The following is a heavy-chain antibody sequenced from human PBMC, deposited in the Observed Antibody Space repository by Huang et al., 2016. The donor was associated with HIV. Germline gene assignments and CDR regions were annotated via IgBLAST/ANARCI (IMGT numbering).Heavy chain of an antibody. V-gene: IGHV4-34*02. J-gene: IGHJ4*02. CDR3: ARPRMTATSSDSTWSFFDS. CDR2: VNHRGLS. Sequence: QVQLQQWGAGLLKPSGVLSLKCAVYGGSLSDYYWTWIRQSPGKGLEWIGEVNHRGLSTYNPSCRSRVTMYVDMSKNQFSLNLTSLTVADTAVYYCARPRMTATSSDSTWSFFDSWGQGTLVIVSS. D-gene: IGHD2-21*02. CDR1: GGSLSDYY.